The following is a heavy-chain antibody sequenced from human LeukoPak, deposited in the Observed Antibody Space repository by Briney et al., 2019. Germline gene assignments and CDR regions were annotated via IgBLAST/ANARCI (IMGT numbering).Heavy chain of an antibody. J-gene: IGHJ4*02. Sequence: SVKVSCKASGGTFSSYAISWVRQAPGQGLEWMGGIIPIFGTANYAQKFQGRVAITTDESTSTAYMELSSLRSEDTAVYYCAGPRYAYYYDSSGYYDLDYWGQGTLVTVSS. CDR3: AGPRYAYYYDSSGYYDLDY. CDR1: GGTFSSYA. CDR2: IIPIFGTA. D-gene: IGHD3-22*01. V-gene: IGHV1-69*05.